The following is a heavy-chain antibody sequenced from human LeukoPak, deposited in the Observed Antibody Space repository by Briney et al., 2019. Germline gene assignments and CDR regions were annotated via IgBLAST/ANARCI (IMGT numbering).Heavy chain of an antibody. V-gene: IGHV3-30-3*01. CDR1: GFTFSSYA. CDR3: ASTPTDY. J-gene: IGHJ4*02. CDR2: ISYDGSNK. Sequence: GGSLRLSCAASGFTFSSYAMHWVRQAPGKGLEWVAVISYDGSNKYYADSVKGRFTISRDNSKNTLYLQMNGLRAEDTAVYYCASTPTDYWGQGTLVTVSS.